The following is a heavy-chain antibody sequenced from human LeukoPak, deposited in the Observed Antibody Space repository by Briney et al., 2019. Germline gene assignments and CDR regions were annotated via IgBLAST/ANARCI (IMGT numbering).Heavy chain of an antibody. CDR2: INHSGST. CDR3: ARGGWLQLSPLLDY. Sequence: SETLSLTCAVCGGSFSGYYWSWIRQPPGKGLEWIGEINHSGSTNYNPSLKSRVTISVDTSKNQFSLKLSSVTAADTAVYYCARGGWLQLSPLLDYWGQGTLVTVSS. D-gene: IGHD5-24*01. V-gene: IGHV4-34*01. CDR1: GGSFSGYY. J-gene: IGHJ4*02.